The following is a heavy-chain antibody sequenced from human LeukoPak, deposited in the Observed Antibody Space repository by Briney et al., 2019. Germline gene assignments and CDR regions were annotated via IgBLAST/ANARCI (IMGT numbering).Heavy chain of an antibody. Sequence: SETLSLTCTVSGGSISSGSYYWSWIRQPAGKGLEWIGRIYTSGSTNYNPSLKSRVTISVDTSKNQFSLKLSSVTAADTAVYYCARGNTLLDAFDIWGQGTMVTVSS. CDR2: IYTSGST. CDR1: GGSISSGSYY. D-gene: IGHD2-15*01. CDR3: ARGNTLLDAFDI. J-gene: IGHJ3*02. V-gene: IGHV4-61*02.